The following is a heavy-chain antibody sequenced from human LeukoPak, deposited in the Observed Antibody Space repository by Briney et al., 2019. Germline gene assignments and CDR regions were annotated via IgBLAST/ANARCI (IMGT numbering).Heavy chain of an antibody. CDR3: ARGTWLRSHRMPGY. Sequence: ASVKVSCKASGYTFSSYEINWVRQATGHGLEWMGWMNPDSGDTAYAQKFQGRITMTRSTSITTAYMELSSLRSEDTAVYYCARGTWLRSHRMPGYWGQGTLVTVSS. CDR1: GYTFSSYE. CDR2: MNPDSGDT. D-gene: IGHD5-12*01. V-gene: IGHV1-8*01. J-gene: IGHJ4*02.